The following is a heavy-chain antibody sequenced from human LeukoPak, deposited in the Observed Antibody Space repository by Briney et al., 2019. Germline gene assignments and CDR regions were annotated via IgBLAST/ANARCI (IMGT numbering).Heavy chain of an antibody. V-gene: IGHV3-53*01. J-gene: IGHJ4*02. Sequence: PGGSLRLSCAASGFTVSSNYMSWVRQAPGKGLEWVSVIYSGGSTYYADSAKGRFTISRDNSKNTLYLQMNSLRAEDTAVYYCARTPYGDYVDYWGQGTLVTVSS. CDR2: IYSGGST. D-gene: IGHD4-17*01. CDR3: ARTPYGDYVDY. CDR1: GFTVSSNY.